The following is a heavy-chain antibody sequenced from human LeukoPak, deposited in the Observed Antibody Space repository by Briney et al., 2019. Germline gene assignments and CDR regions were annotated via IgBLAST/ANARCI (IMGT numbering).Heavy chain of an antibody. CDR3: AKDHLGSASPSLFDY. V-gene: IGHV3-23*01. CDR1: GFTFSNCA. J-gene: IGHJ4*02. Sequence: SGGSLRLSCAASGFTFSNCAMTWDRQAPGKGLEWVSAISGSGGSTYYADSVKGRFTISRDNSKNTVYLQMNSLRAEDTAVYYCAKDHLGSASPSLFDYWGQGTLVTVSS. D-gene: IGHD3-10*01. CDR2: ISGSGGST.